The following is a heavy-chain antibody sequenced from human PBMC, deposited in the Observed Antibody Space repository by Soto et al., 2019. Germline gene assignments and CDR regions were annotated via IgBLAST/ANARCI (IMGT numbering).Heavy chain of an antibody. Sequence: PAGSLRLSCADSGFTLSNYWMTWVRQAPGKGLEWVDNINKDGSQKNYVDSVKGRFTIARDDGQNSLSLQINSLRVEDTAVEDCGRELGLAYWGQGALVTVSS. CDR1: GFTLSNYW. CDR3: GRELGLAY. D-gene: IGHD7-27*01. CDR2: INKDGSQK. V-gene: IGHV3-7*03. J-gene: IGHJ4*02.